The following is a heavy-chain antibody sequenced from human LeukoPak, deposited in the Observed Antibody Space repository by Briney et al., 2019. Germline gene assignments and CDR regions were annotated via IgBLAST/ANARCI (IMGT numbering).Heavy chain of an antibody. D-gene: IGHD2-2*01. J-gene: IGHJ4*02. V-gene: IGHV3-21*04. Sequence: GGSLRLSCAASGFTFSRYSMNWVRQAPGKGLEWVSSISSSSSYIYYADSVKGRFTISRDNSKNTLYLQMNSLRAEDTAVYYCANLGLYCSSTSCYGKQIDYWGQGTLVTVSS. CDR2: ISSSSSYI. CDR1: GFTFSRYS. CDR3: ANLGLYCSSTSCYGKQIDY.